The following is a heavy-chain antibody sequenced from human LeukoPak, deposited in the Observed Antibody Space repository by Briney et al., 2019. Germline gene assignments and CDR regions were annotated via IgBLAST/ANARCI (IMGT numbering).Heavy chain of an antibody. CDR2: IYYSGYT. Sequence: SETLSLTCTVSGGSISSYYWSWLRQPPRKGLEWIGYIYYSGYTNYNPSLKSRVTISVDTSKNQFSLKLSSVTAADTAVYYCARAVWGSPYFDYWGQGTLVTVSS. J-gene: IGHJ4*02. D-gene: IGHD3-16*01. CDR1: GGSISSYY. CDR3: ARAVWGSPYFDY. V-gene: IGHV4-59*01.